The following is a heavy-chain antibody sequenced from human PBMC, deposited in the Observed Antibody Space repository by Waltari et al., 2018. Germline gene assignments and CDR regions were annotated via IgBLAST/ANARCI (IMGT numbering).Heavy chain of an antibody. CDR2: IRSKAYGGTT. Sequence: EVQLVESVGGLVQPGRSLRLSCTASGFTFGDYAMSWFRQAPGKGLEWVGFIRSKAYGGTTEYAASVKGRFTISRDDSKSIAYLQMNSLKTEDTAVYYCTRDDGAAEDDAFDIWGQGTMVTVSS. J-gene: IGHJ3*02. D-gene: IGHD6-13*01. CDR1: GFTFGDYA. V-gene: IGHV3-49*03. CDR3: TRDDGAAEDDAFDI.